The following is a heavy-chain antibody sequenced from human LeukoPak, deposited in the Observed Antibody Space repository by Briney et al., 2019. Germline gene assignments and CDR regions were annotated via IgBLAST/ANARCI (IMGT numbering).Heavy chain of an antibody. Sequence: ASVKVSCKASGYTFTGYYMHWVRQAPGQGLEWMGWINPNSGSTNYAQKFQGRVTMTRDTSISTAYMELSRLRSDDTAVYYCAREEQQLVYTDYWGQGTLVTVSS. D-gene: IGHD6-13*01. CDR2: INPNSGST. CDR3: AREEQQLVYTDY. CDR1: GYTFTGYY. V-gene: IGHV1-2*02. J-gene: IGHJ4*02.